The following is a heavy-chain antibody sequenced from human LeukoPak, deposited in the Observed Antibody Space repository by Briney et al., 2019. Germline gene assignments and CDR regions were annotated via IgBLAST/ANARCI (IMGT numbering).Heavy chain of an antibody. CDR3: ARAMYYDSSGYYHELGFNYGMDV. CDR2: IIPIFGTA. J-gene: IGHJ6*02. V-gene: IGHV1-69*13. Sequence: ASVKVSCKASGGTFTSYAISWVRQAPGQGLEWMGGIIPIFGTANSAQKFQGRVTITADESTSTAYMELSSLRSEDTAVYYCARAMYYDSSGYYHELGFNYGMDVWGQGTTVTVSS. CDR1: GGTFTSYA. D-gene: IGHD3-22*01.